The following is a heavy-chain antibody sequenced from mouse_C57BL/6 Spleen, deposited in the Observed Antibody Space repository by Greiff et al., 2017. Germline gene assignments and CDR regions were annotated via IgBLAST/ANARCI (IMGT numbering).Heavy chain of an antibody. CDR3: VRDHYYGSSYWYFDV. D-gene: IGHD1-1*01. CDR1: GFTFNTYA. J-gene: IGHJ1*03. Sequence: EAGGGLVQPKGSLKLSCAASGFTFNTYAMHWVRQAPGKGLEWVARIRSKSSNYATYYADSVKDRFTISRDDSQSMLYLQMNNLKTEDTAMYYCVRDHYYGSSYWYFDVWGTGTTVTVSS. CDR2: IRSKSSNYAT. V-gene: IGHV10-3*01.